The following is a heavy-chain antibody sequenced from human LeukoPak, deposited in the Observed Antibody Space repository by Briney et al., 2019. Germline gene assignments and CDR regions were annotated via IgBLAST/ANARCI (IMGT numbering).Heavy chain of an antibody. CDR2: ISYSGST. V-gene: IGHV4-59*01. CDR3: AKEGAESFPDAFDI. Sequence: PSETLSLTCTVSGGSTSPYYWSWLRQPPGKGLEWIGYISYSGSTKNNPSLKSRVTISVDTSKNQFSLKLTSVTAADTAVYYCAKEGAESFPDAFDIWGQGTMITVSS. D-gene: IGHD3-10*01. J-gene: IGHJ3*02. CDR1: GGSTSPYY.